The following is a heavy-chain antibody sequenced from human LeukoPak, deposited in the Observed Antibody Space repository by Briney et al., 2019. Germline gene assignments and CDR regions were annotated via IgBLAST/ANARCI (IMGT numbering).Heavy chain of an antibody. Sequence: GGSLRLSCAASGFTFSTYAMTWVRQAPGKGLEWVSAISGSGGNTYYANSVKGRFTISRDNSTNTLYLQMNSRRAEDTAIYYCAKDSLPTSGCRGYFDYWGQGTLVTVSS. CDR2: ISGSGGNT. CDR1: GFTFSTYA. V-gene: IGHV3-23*01. J-gene: IGHJ4*02. D-gene: IGHD6-25*01. CDR3: AKDSLPTSGCRGYFDY.